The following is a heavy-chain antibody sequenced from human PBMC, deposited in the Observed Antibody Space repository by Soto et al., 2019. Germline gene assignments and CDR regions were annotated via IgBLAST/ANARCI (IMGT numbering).Heavy chain of an antibody. D-gene: IGHD2-2*01. Sequence: PGLPLRLPSTAACFTCINYSRHRIRQATGKGLEWVSSISSSSSYIYYADSVKGRFTISTDNAKNSLYLQMNSLRAEDTAVYYCARDKVLAHQDPREPGGYYYYGMAVLGQGSTVIVSS. CDR1: CFTCINYS. CDR2: ISSSSSYI. J-gene: IGHJ6*02. CDR3: ARDKVLAHQDPREPGGYYYYGMAV. V-gene: IGHV3-21*01.